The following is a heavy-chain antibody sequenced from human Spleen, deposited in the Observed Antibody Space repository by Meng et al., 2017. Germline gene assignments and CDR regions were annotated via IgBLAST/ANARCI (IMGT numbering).Heavy chain of an antibody. J-gene: IGHJ4*01. CDR3: ARSIVVVHEVDY. V-gene: IGHV1-3*01. D-gene: IGHD3-22*01. CDR1: GYTFTSYA. CDR2: INAGNGNT. Sequence: ASVKVSCKASGYTFTSYAMHWVRQAPGQRLEWMGWINAGNGNTKYSQKFQGRVTITRDTSASTAYMELSSLRSEDTAVYYCARSIVVVHEVDYWGQGTRVTVSS.